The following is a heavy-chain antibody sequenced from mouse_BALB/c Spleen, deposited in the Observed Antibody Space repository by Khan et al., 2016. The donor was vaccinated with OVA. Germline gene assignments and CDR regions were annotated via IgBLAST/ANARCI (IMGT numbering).Heavy chain of an antibody. D-gene: IGHD2-4*01. Sequence: EVKLLESGAGLVKPSQSLSLSCTASGYSITSGYVRYLIRQPPGNLLGWGGIIRYSGSTNYNPTFKSRITITRDTSKNQFFLQLNTLTSEDTATYYCARAARIKYWGQGTTLTVSS. V-gene: IGHV3-1*02. CDR1: GYSITSGYV. J-gene: IGHJ2*01. CDR2: IRYSGST. CDR3: ARAARIKY.